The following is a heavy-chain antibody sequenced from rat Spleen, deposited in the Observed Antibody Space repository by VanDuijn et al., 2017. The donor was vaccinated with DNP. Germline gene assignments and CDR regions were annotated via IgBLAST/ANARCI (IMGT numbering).Heavy chain of an antibody. D-gene: IGHD1-11*01. J-gene: IGHJ2*01. CDR3: TREASTTEGIGWDY. CDR1: GFTFNNYW. CDR2: ITNTGGST. Sequence: EVQLVESGGGLVQPGRSLKLSCVASGFTFNNYWMTWIRQAPGKGLEWVASITNTGGSTYYPDSVKGRFTISRDNAKSTLYLQMNSLRSEETDTYYWTREASTTEGIGWDYWGQGVMVTVSS. V-gene: IGHV5-31*01.